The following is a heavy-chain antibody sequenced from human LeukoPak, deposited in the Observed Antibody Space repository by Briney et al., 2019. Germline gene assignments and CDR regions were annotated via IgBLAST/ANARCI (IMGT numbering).Heavy chain of an antibody. CDR1: GFIFDSYG. J-gene: IGHJ4*02. Sequence: GGSLRLSCAASGFIFDSYGMHWVRQAPGKGLEWVAFIQYDGSQKYYTDSVKGRFTISRDNSKNTVSLQMNSLRAEDTAIYYCAKEYPLVESTGVLLDYWGQGTLVTVSS. V-gene: IGHV3-30*02. CDR2: IQYDGSQK. CDR3: AKEYPLVESTGVLLDY. D-gene: IGHD1-26*01.